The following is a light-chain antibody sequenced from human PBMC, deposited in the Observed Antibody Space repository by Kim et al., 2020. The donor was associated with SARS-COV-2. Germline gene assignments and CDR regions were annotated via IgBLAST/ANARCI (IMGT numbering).Light chain of an antibody. CDR1: SDYSRSD. J-gene: IGLJ3*02. CDR3: QTWGPGIRV. V-gene: IGLV4-69*01. Sequence: ASVKLTCTLSSDYSRSDTAWHQQQAEKGPRYLMKVKSDGSHNKGDGIPDRFSGSSSGAERHLTISSLQSEDEADYYCQTWGPGIRVFGGGTQLTVL. CDR2: VKSDGSH.